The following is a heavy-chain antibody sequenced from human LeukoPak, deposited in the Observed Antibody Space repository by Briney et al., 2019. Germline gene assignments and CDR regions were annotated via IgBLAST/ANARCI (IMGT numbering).Heavy chain of an antibody. D-gene: IGHD2-2*01. J-gene: IGHJ4*02. V-gene: IGHV3-23*01. CDR2: ISGSGGNT. CDR3: AKNRANEDVVVVPAAEGFDY. Sequence: LPGGSLRLSCAASGFTFSSYGMSWVRQAPGKGLEWISAISGSGGNTNYADSVKGRFTVSRDNSKNTLHLQMNSLRVEDTAVYYCAKNRANEDVVVVPAAEGFDYWGQGTLVTVSS. CDR1: GFTFSSYG.